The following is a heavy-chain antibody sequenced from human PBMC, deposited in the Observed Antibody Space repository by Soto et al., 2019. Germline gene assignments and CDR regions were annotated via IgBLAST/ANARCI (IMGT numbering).Heavy chain of an antibody. CDR1: GYTFTSYG. J-gene: IGHJ3*02. CDR2: ISAYNGNT. V-gene: IGHV1-18*01. CDR3: ASPIVVGEKKGIHDAFDI. Sequence: ASVKVSCKASGYTFTSYGISWVRQAPGQGLEWMGWISAYNGNTNYAQKLQGRVTMTTDTSTSTAYMELRSLRSDDTAVYYCASPIVVGEKKGIHDAFDIWGQGTMVTVSS. D-gene: IGHD2-21*01.